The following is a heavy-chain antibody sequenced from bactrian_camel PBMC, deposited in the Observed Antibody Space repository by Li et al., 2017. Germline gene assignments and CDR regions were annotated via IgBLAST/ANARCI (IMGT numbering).Heavy chain of an antibody. CDR3: AAEPLLPDFEEMCGLDADFVY. Sequence: VQLVESGGGSVKAGGSLTLTCVASGYTYNHYCMGWFRLAPGKEREGVAIIDADGSTYYADSVTGRFTISQDNSKNTLSLQMNSLKPEDTAMYYCAAEPLLPDFEEMCGLDADFVYWGQGTQVTVS. D-gene: IGHD5*01. V-gene: IGHV3S1*01. CDR2: IIDADGST. J-gene: IGHJ6*01. CDR1: GYTYNHYC.